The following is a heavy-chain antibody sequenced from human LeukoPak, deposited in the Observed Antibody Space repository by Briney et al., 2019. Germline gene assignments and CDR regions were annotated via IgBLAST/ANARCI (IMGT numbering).Heavy chain of an antibody. J-gene: IGHJ6*02. CDR1: AFTFRTYW. V-gene: IGHV3-7*05. D-gene: IGHD1-26*01. CDR3: TRDASGDTNSGPRMDV. Sequence: GGSLRLSCAASAFTFRTYWMSWARQAPGKGLEWVAMIKPDGSEKYYVDSVKGLFTISRDNAKNSLYLQMSSLRAEDTAVYYCTRDASGDTNSGPRMDVWGQGTTVTVSS. CDR2: IKPDGSEK.